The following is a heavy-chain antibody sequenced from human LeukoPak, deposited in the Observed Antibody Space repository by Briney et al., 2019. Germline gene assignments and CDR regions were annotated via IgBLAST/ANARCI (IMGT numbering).Heavy chain of an antibody. D-gene: IGHD5-24*01. J-gene: IGHJ4*02. CDR3: ARETEMANLDY. V-gene: IGHV3-7*04. CDR2: IKQDGSEK. Sequence: GGSLTLSCTALPFNSLILWTKCDIQAPGKGLEWVANIKQDGSEKYYVHSVKGRFTISRDNAKKSLYLQMNSLRAEDTAVYYCARETEMANLDYWGQGTLVTVSS. CDR1: PFNSLILW.